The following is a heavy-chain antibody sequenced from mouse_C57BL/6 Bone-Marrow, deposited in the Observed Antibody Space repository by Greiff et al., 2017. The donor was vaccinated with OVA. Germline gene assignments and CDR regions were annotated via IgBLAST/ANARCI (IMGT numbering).Heavy chain of an antibody. CDR2: ISNGGGST. CDR3: ARLGDWYFDV. Sequence: EVNVVDSGGGLVQPGGSLKLSCAASGFTFSDYYMYWVRQTPEKRLEWVAYISNGGGSTYYPDTVKGRFTISRDNAKNTLYLQMSRLKSEDTAMYYCARLGDWYFDVWGTGTTVTVSS. CDR1: GFTFSDYY. V-gene: IGHV5-12*01. D-gene: IGHD3-1*01. J-gene: IGHJ1*03.